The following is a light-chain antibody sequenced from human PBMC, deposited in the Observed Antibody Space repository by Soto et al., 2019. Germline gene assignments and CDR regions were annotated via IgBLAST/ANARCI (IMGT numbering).Light chain of an antibody. CDR2: GAS. J-gene: IGKJ1*01. CDR3: QQYGSSPKT. CDR1: QGIGDT. V-gene: IGKV3-20*01. Sequence: ELVMSQSPSTLSVSPGEGATLSCRASQGIGDTLAWYQHKPGQTPRLLIYGASSRATGIPDRFSGSGSGTDFTLTISRLEPEDFAVYYCQQYGSSPKTFGQGTKVDI.